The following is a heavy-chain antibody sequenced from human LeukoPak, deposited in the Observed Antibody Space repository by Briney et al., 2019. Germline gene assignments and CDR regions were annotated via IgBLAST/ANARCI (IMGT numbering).Heavy chain of an antibody. CDR2: ISSSSSII. CDR1: GFTFSSYS. Sequence: GGSLRLSCAASGFTFSSYSMNWVRQAPGKGLEWISYISSSSSIIYYADSVEGRFTISRDNAKSSLYLQMSSLRDEDTAVYYCARVFRYCSSTSCPLDYWGQGTLVTVSS. CDR3: ARVFRYCSSTSCPLDY. V-gene: IGHV3-48*02. J-gene: IGHJ4*02. D-gene: IGHD2-2*01.